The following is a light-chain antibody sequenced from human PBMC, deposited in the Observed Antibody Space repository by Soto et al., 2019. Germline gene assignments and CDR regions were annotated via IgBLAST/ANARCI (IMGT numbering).Light chain of an antibody. Sequence: QSVLTQPASVSGSPGQSITISCTGTSSDVGGYNYVSWYQHHPGKAPKLMIYDVTYRPSGVSNRFSGSKSGNTASLTISGLQADDEANYFCCSYTNTNTHLIFGGWTKVTVL. V-gene: IGLV2-14*03. CDR1: SSDVGGYNY. CDR2: DVT. CDR3: CSYTNTNTHLI. J-gene: IGLJ2*01.